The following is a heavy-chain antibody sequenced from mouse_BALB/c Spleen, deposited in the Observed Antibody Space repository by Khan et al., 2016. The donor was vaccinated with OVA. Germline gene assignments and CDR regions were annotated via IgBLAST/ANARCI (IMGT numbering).Heavy chain of an antibody. CDR2: IWSDGST. V-gene: IGHV2-6-1*01. D-gene: IGHD2-10*01. CDR1: GFSLTNYG. CDR3: GRQPYYHYNVMDY. Sequence: QVQLQQSGPGLVAPSQRLSITCTISGFSLTNYGIHWVRQPPGKGLEWLVVIWSDGSTNYNSALKSRLTICKDKSKSQVFLKMNSLQTDDTAMYFCGRQPYYHYNVMDYWGQGTSVTVSS. J-gene: IGHJ4*01.